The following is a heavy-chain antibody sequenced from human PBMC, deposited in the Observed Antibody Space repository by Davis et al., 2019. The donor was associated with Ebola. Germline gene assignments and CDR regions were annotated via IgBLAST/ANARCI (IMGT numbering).Heavy chain of an antibody. D-gene: IGHD7-27*01. CDR3: ARRGWGNYYYMDV. CDR2: IYPADSDV. J-gene: IGHJ6*03. Sequence: GESLKISCKGSGYRFTSYWIGWVRQTSGRGLEWMGIIYPADSDVIYSPAFQGQITISADKSISTAYLQWSSLKASDTAMYYCARRGWGNYYYMDVWGKGTTVTVSS. V-gene: IGHV5-51*01. CDR1: GYRFTSYW.